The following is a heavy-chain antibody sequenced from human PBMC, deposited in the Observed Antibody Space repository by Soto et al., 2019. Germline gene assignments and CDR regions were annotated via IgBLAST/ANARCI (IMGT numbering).Heavy chain of an antibody. Sequence: PGGSLRLSCAASGFTFRTYWMNWVRQAPGKGLEWVAKIKQDGSEKYYVDSVKGRFTISRDNAKNSLYLQMNSLRAEDTAVYYCARGRIAARLRYSSGWHFDYWGQGTLVTVSS. J-gene: IGHJ4*02. V-gene: IGHV3-7*03. D-gene: IGHD6-19*01. CDR2: IKQDGSEK. CDR3: ARGRIAARLRYSSGWHFDY. CDR1: GFTFRTYW.